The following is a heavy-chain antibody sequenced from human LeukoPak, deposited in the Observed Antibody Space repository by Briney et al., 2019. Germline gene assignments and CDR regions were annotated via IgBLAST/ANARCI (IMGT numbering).Heavy chain of an antibody. CDR3: VKDGAKPAAGYYFDY. D-gene: IGHD6-13*01. Sequence: PWGSLRLSCEASAFTFSSYAMHWLRQAPGQGLEWVAVIASDGKDKHLADSVKGRFAISRDNSRNTLYLQMNSLTAEDTAVYYCVKDGAKPAAGYYFDYWGQGTPVTVSS. CDR1: AFTFSSYA. J-gene: IGHJ4*02. V-gene: IGHV3-30*18. CDR2: IASDGKDK.